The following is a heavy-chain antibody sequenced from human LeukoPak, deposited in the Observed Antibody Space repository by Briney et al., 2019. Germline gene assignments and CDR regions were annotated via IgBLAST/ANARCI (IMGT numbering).Heavy chain of an antibody. J-gene: IGHJ4*02. V-gene: IGHV3-23*01. CDR2: VSGSGDRM. CDR1: GFTFSSYA. Sequence: GGSLRLSCAASGFTFSSYALNWVRQAPGKGLEWVATVSGSGDRMYHADSVKGRFTISRDNSKNTICLQMNSLRAEDTALYYCAKAAAAPGFDFWGQGTLVTVSS. CDR3: AKAAAAPGFDF. D-gene: IGHD6-13*01.